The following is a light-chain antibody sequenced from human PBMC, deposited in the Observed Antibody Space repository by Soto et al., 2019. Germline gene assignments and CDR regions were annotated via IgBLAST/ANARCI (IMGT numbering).Light chain of an antibody. CDR1: RSISSY. V-gene: IGKV3-15*01. CDR3: QQYYNWPRT. CDR2: GAS. J-gene: IGKJ1*01. Sequence: ETVMTQSPATLSVSPGERATLSCRASRSISSYLAWYQQKPGQPPRLLIYGASTRATGIPARFSGSGSGTGFTLTISSLQSEDFAVYYCQQYYNWPRTFGQGTKVDIK.